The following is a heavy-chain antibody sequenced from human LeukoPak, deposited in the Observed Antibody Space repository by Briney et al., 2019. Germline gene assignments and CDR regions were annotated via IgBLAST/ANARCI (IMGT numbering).Heavy chain of an antibody. CDR2: INAGNGNT. J-gene: IGHJ4*02. D-gene: IGHD1-26*01. V-gene: IGHV1-3*01. CDR3: ARDGVKYSGSYGD. CDR1: GYTFTSYA. Sequence: VASVKVSCKASGYTFTSYAMHWVRQAPGQRLEWMGWINAGNGNTKYSQKFQGRVTITRDTSASTAYMELSSLRSEDTAVYYCARDGVKYSGSYGDWGQGTLVTVSS.